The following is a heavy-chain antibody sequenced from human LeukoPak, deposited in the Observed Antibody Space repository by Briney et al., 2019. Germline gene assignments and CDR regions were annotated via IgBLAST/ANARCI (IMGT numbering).Heavy chain of an antibody. CDR3: AREYSSSWYPEEY. Sequence: PSETLSLTCTVSGGSISSYYWSWIRQPAGKGLEWIGRIYTNGGTTYNPSLKSRVTMSIDTSKNQFSLKLSSVTAVDTAVYYCAREYSSSWYPEEYWGQGTLVTVSS. V-gene: IGHV4-4*07. J-gene: IGHJ4*02. D-gene: IGHD6-13*01. CDR2: IYTNGGT. CDR1: GGSISSYY.